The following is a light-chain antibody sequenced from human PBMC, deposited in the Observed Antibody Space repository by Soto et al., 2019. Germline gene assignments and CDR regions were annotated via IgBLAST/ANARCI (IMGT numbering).Light chain of an antibody. CDR2: DAS. J-gene: IGKJ4*01. CDR3: QQFSSYPLT. Sequence: VWPQSQCSLSFSPAERAPLSCRASQTVRNNYLAWYQQKPGQAPRLLIYDASSRATGIPDRFSGGGSGTDFTLTISRLEPEDFAVYYCQQFSSYPLTLGGGPKVDI. V-gene: IGKV3-20*01. CDR1: QTVRNNY.